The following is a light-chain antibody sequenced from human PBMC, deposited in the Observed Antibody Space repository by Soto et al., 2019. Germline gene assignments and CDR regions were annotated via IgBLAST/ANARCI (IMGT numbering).Light chain of an antibody. CDR1: QNVSTY. V-gene: IGKV3-11*01. J-gene: IGKJ3*01. CDR3: KQRTNWLT. CDR2: DAS. Sequence: EIVLTQSPATLSLSPGERVTLSCRASQNVSTYLAWYQQKPGQAPRLLIYDASDRATGIPARFGGSGSGTDFTLTIGSLEPEDFAVYYCKQRTNWLTYGPGTRVDIK.